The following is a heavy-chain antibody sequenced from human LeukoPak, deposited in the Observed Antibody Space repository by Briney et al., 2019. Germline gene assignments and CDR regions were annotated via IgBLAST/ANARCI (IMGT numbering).Heavy chain of an antibody. CDR2: IRESGAST. V-gene: IGHV3-23*01. D-gene: IGHD3-10*01. J-gene: IGHJ4*02. CDR1: GFTFSSYV. CDR3: AKTISSGSQPDY. Sequence: PGGSLRLSCAASGFTFSSYVMSWVRQAPGKGLEWVSTIRESGASTFYADSVKGRFPISRDNSKNTLYLEMNSLRAEDTALYYCAKTISSGSQPDYWGQGTLVTVSS.